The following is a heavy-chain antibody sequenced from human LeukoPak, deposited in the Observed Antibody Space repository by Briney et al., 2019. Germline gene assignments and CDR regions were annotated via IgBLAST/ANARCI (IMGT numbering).Heavy chain of an antibody. Sequence: PSETLSLTCAVYGGSFSGYYWSWIRHPPGKGLEWIGGINHSGSTNYNPSLKSRVTISVDTSKNQFSLKLSSETAADTAVYYCARGGSLGTMILVAAKRPRSYAFDIWGQGTIVTVSS. CDR3: ARGGSLGTMILVAAKRPRSYAFDI. CDR1: GGSFSGYY. D-gene: IGHD3-22*01. J-gene: IGHJ3*02. V-gene: IGHV4-34*01. CDR2: INHSGST.